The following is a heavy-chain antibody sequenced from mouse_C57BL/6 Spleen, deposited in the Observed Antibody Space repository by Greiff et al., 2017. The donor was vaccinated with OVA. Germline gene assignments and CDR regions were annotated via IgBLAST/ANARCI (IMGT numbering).Heavy chain of an antibody. V-gene: IGHV5-9-1*02. D-gene: IGHD1-1*01. J-gene: IGHJ4*01. CDR1: GFTFSSYA. Sequence: EVNVVESGEGLVKPGGSLKLSCAASGFTFSSYAMSWVRQTPEKRLEWVAYISSGGDYIYYADTVKGRFTISRDNARNTLYLQMSSLKSEDTAMYYCTRDRGTTVEAMDYWGQGTSVTVSS. CDR2: ISSGGDYI. CDR3: TRDRGTTVEAMDY.